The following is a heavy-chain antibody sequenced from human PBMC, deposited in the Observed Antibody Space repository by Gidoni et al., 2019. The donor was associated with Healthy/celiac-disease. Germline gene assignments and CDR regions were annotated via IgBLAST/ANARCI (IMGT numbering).Heavy chain of an antibody. V-gene: IGHV3-33*01. CDR3: AGPNYYDSSGLNWYFDL. Sequence: QVQLVESGGGVVQPGRSLRLSCAASGFTFSSYGMHWVRQAPGKGLEWVAVIWYDGSNKYYADSVKGRFTISRDNSKNTLYLQMNSLRAEDTAVYYCAGPNYYDSSGLNWYFDLWGRGTLVTVSS. CDR2: IWYDGSNK. J-gene: IGHJ2*01. D-gene: IGHD3-22*01. CDR1: GFTFSSYG.